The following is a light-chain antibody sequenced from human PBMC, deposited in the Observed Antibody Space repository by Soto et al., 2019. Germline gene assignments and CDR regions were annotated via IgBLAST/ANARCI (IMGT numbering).Light chain of an antibody. CDR2: EAS. CDR1: SSDVGNFNL. V-gene: IGLV2-23*02. Sequence: QSVLTQPASVSGSPGQSITISCAATSSDVGNFNLVSWYQQHPGQAPKLLIYEASQRPSGVSSRFSGSKSGYTASLTISGLQAEDEADYYCCSYAGSRTFVFGGGTKLTVL. J-gene: IGLJ3*02. CDR3: CSYAGSRTFV.